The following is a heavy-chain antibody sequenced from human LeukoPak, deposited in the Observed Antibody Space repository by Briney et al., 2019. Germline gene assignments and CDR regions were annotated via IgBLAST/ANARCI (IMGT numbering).Heavy chain of an antibody. J-gene: IGHJ4*02. CDR1: GGTFSSCA. CDR3: ATGGIDSSGYYPFDY. Sequence: WASVKVSCKASGGTFSSCAISWVRQAPGQGLEWMGGIIPIFGTANYAQKFQGRVTITADKSTSTAYMELSSLRSEDTAVYYCATGGIDSSGYYPFDYWGQGTLVTVSS. D-gene: IGHD3-22*01. V-gene: IGHV1-69*06. CDR2: IIPIFGTA.